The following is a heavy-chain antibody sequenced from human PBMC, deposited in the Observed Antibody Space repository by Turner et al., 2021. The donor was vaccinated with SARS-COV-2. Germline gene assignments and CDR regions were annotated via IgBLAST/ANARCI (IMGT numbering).Heavy chain of an antibody. J-gene: IGHJ2*01. CDR1: GGTINSKTYT. CDR2: ISYTGGT. CDR3: ARRVYTWNSSGFVFRRQEPTFYWYFDL. Sequence: QVQLQESGPGLAKPSETLSLTCTVPGGTINSKTYTWAGVRQPPGKGLVWMGNISYTGGTNCGPSIQNRVTISIDTSKNQFSLNLRSVTAADTAIYYCARRVYTWNSSGFVFRRQEPTFYWYFDLWGRGTQLTVSS. D-gene: IGHD1-7*01. V-gene: IGHV4-39*01.